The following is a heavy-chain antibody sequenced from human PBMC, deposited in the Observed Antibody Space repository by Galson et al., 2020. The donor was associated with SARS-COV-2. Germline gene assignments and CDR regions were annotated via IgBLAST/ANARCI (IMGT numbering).Heavy chain of an antibody. J-gene: IGHJ6*02. Sequence: ETSKTLSLTCTVSGGSISSSSYYWGWIRQPPGKGLEWIGSIYYSGSTYYNPSLKSRVTISVDTSKNQFSLKLSSVTAADTAVYYCARDADSSGSYYYYGMDVWGQGTTVTVSS. CDR1: GGSISSSSYY. CDR3: ARDADSSGSYYYYGMDV. D-gene: IGHD3-22*01. V-gene: IGHV4-39*01. CDR2: IYYSGST.